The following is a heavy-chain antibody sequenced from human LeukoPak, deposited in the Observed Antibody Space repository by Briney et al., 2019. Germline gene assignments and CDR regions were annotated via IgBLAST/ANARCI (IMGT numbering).Heavy chain of an antibody. CDR2: ISSSSSYI. CDR1: GFTFSSYS. J-gene: IGHJ6*03. V-gene: IGHV3-21*04. Sequence: GSLRLSCAASGFTFSSYSMNWVRQAPGKGLEWVSSISSSSSYIYYADSVKGRFTISRDNAKNSLYLQMNSLRAEDTAVYYCAKSSTSQLYYYYHMDVWGKGTTVTVSS. D-gene: IGHD2-2*01. CDR3: AKSSTSQLYYYYHMDV.